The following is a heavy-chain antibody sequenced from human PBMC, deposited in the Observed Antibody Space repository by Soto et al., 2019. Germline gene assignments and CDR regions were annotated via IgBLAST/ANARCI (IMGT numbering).Heavy chain of an antibody. Sequence: PEGSLRRSCAASGFTLSSYTMSWVRQAPGKGLEWVSAISGSGGSTYYADSVKGRFTISRDNSKNTLYLQMNSLRAEDTAVYYCAKDLGYCTNGVCYRGDDAFDIWGQGTMVTVSS. V-gene: IGHV3-23*01. D-gene: IGHD2-8*01. CDR3: AKDLGYCTNGVCYRGDDAFDI. J-gene: IGHJ3*02. CDR1: GFTLSSYT. CDR2: ISGSGGST.